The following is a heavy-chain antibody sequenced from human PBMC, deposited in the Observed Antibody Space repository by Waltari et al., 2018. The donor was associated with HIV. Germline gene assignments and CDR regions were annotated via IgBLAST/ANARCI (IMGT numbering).Heavy chain of an antibody. CDR1: GGSISSGYYY. V-gene: IGHV4-61*02. Sequence: QVQLQESGPGLVKPSQTLSLTCTVSGGSISSGYYYWSWIRQPAGKGLEWIGRFYTSGGTHYNPSLKSRVTISVDTSKNQFSLKLSSVTAADTAVYYCARGYYYRMDVWGQGTTVTVSS. CDR3: ARGYYYRMDV. CDR2: FYTSGGT. J-gene: IGHJ6*02. D-gene: IGHD3-10*01.